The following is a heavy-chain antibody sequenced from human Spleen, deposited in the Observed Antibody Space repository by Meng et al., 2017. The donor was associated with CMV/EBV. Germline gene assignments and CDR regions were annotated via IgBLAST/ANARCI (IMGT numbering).Heavy chain of an antibody. D-gene: IGHD1-26*01. V-gene: IGHV1-46*01. CDR2: INPGAGST. CDR3: ARGQTGATPFDY. Sequence: SVKVSCKASGYTFTSYYIHWVRQAPGQGLEWMGVINPGAGSTNYAQKFQGRVTMTRDTSTSTVYMQLNSLRSEDAAVFYCARGQTGATPFDYWGQGTLVTVSS. CDR1: GYTFTSYY. J-gene: IGHJ4*02.